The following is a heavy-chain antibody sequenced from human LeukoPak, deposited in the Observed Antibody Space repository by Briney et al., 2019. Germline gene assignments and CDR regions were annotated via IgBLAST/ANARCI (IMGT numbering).Heavy chain of an antibody. CDR3: ARARYCSSTSCYYFDY. D-gene: IGHD2-2*01. CDR1: GFTFSDYY. V-gene: IGHV3-11*06. Sequence: SGGSLRLSCEASGFTFSDYYMSWIRQAPGKGLEWVAYMSDSGRDIIAYADSVKGRFTISRDNAKNSLYLQMNSLRAEDTAVYYCARARYCSSTSCYYFDYWGQGTLVTVSS. CDR2: MSDSGRDI. J-gene: IGHJ4*02.